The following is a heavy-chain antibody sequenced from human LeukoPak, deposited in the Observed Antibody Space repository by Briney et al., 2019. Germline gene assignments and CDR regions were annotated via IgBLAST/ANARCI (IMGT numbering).Heavy chain of an antibody. CDR1: GFTFSSYA. J-gene: IGHJ4*02. D-gene: IGHD2-15*01. V-gene: IGHV3-30-3*01. CDR2: ISYDGSNK. CDR3: ARDISRGYCSGGSCYFAY. Sequence: GGSLRLSCAASGFTFSSYAMHWVRQAPGKGLEWVAVISYDGSNKYYADSVKGRFTIPRDNSKNTLYLQMNSLRAEDTAVYYCARDISRGYCSGGSCYFAYWGQGTLVTVSS.